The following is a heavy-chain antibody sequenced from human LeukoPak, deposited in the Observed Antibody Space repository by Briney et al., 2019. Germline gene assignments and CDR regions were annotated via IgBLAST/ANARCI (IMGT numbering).Heavy chain of an antibody. V-gene: IGHV4-61*01. D-gene: IGHD1-14*01. J-gene: IGHJ4*02. Sequence: SETLSLTCTVSGGSISSVSYYWGWIRQPPGKGLEWIGYIYYSGSTKYNPSLKSRVTISLDTSKNQFSLKLKSVTAADTAIYYCARGITFFDYWGQGTLVTVSS. CDR1: GGSISSVSYY. CDR2: IYYSGST. CDR3: ARGITFFDY.